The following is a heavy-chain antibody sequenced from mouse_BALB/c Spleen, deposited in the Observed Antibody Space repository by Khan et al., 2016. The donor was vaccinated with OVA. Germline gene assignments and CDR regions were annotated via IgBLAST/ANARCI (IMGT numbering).Heavy chain of an antibody. Sequence: EVKLEESGPGLVKPSQSLSLTCTVTGYSITSDYAWNWIQQFPGNKLEWMGYISYSGSTSYNPSLKSRISITRDTSKNQFFLQLNSVTTEDTATYYCARRASRYYYAMDYWGQGTSVTVSS. CDR2: ISYSGST. J-gene: IGHJ4*01. V-gene: IGHV3-2*02. CDR3: ARRASRYYYAMDY. CDR1: GYSITSDYA. D-gene: IGHD3-3*01.